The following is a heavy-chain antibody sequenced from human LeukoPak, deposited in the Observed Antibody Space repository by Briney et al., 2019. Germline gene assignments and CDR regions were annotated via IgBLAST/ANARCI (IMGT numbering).Heavy chain of an antibody. CDR3: AKVGHYSSSRDFDY. Sequence: GGSLRLSCAESGFTFSSYGMHWVRQAPGKGLEWVAFIRYDGSNKYYADSVKGRFTISRDNSKNTLYLQMNSLRAEDTAVYYCAKVGHYSSSRDFDYWGQGTLVTVSS. CDR2: IRYDGSNK. D-gene: IGHD6-13*01. CDR1: GFTFSSYG. J-gene: IGHJ4*02. V-gene: IGHV3-30*02.